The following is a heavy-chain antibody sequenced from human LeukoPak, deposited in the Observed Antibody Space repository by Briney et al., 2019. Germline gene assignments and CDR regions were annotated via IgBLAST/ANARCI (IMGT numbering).Heavy chain of an antibody. V-gene: IGHV4-31*03. Sequence: SETLSLTCPLSAGSISRGGYYWSWLRQHPGKGLEGFAYIYDSGTTYYNPSLKSRVTISVDTSKNQFSLTLSSVTAADTAVYYWARARTSGYCSGGSCSRYYYGMDVWGQGDTVTVSS. CDR1: AGSISRGGYY. CDR3: ARARTSGYCSGGSCSRYYYGMDV. CDR2: IYDSGTT. D-gene: IGHD2-15*01. J-gene: IGHJ6*02.